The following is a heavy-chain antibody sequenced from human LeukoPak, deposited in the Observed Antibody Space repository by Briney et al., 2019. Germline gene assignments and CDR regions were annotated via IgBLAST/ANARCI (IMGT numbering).Heavy chain of an antibody. J-gene: IGHJ4*02. V-gene: IGHV5-51*01. D-gene: IGHD3-3*02. CDR2: IYPGDSDT. CDR3: ASPTSYTDKQHAIAFFDY. CDR1: GYSFTSYW. Sequence: GESLKISCKGSGYSFTSYWIGWVRQMPGKGLEWMGIIYPGDSDTRYSPSFQGQVTISADKSISTAYLQWSSLKASDTAMYYCASPTSYTDKQHAIAFFDYWGQGTLVTVSS.